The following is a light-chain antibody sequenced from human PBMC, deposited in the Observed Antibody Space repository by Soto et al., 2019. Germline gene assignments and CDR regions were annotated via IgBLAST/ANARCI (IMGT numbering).Light chain of an antibody. Sequence: QSALTQPRSVSGSPGQSVTISCTGTSSDVGGYNYVSWYQQHPGKAPKLMIYDVSQRPSGVPDRFSGSKSDNTASLTISGLQAEDEADYSCCSYAGSYTLYVFGTGTKVTVL. J-gene: IGLJ1*01. CDR2: DVS. CDR1: SSDVGGYNY. V-gene: IGLV2-11*01. CDR3: CSYAGSYTLYV.